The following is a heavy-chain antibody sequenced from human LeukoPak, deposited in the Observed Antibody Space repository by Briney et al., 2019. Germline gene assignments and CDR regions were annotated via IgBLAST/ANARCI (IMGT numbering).Heavy chain of an antibody. J-gene: IGHJ4*02. CDR1: GGSISSYY. D-gene: IGHD5-12*01. CDR2: TYYSGST. Sequence: SETLSLTCTVSGGSISSYYWSWIRQPPGKALEWIGYTYYSGSTNYNPSLKSRVTISVDTSKNQFSLKLSSVTAADTAVYYCARHRYSGYDGGDFDYWGQGTLVTVSS. V-gene: IGHV4-59*08. CDR3: ARHRYSGYDGGDFDY.